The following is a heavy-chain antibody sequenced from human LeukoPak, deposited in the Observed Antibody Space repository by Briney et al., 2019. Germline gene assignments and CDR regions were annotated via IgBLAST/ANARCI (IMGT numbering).Heavy chain of an antibody. CDR2: INPNSGGT. V-gene: IGHV1-2*02. J-gene: IGHJ4*02. Sequence: ASVKVSCKASGYTFTGYYMHWVRLAPGQGLEWMGWINPNSGGTNYAQKFQGRVTMTRDTSISTAYMELSRLRSDDTAVYYCARDYCSSTSCYDYWGQGTLVTVSS. CDR1: GYTFTGYY. D-gene: IGHD2-2*01. CDR3: ARDYCSSTSCYDY.